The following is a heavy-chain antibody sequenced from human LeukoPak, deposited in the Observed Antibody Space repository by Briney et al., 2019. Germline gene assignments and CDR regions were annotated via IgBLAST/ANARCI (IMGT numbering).Heavy chain of an antibody. J-gene: IGHJ2*01. D-gene: IGHD3-9*01. V-gene: IGHV1-2*02. Sequence: ASEKVSCKASGYTFTGYYIHWVRQAPGQGLEWMGWINAYSGGTNYAQDFQGRVTMTRDTSISTAYMELSRLRSDDTAVYYCARDLDWVFDLWGRGTLVTVSS. CDR3: ARDLDWVFDL. CDR2: INAYSGGT. CDR1: GYTFTGYY.